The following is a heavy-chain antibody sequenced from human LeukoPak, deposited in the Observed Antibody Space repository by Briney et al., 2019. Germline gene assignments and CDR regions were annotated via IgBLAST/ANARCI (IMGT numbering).Heavy chain of an antibody. J-gene: IGHJ4*02. V-gene: IGHV3-23*01. CDR3: AKRGVVIRVILVGFHKEAYYFDS. CDR2: ISDSGGRT. Sequence: GGSLRLSCAVSGITLSNYGMSWVRQAPGKGLEWVAGISDSGGRTNYADSVKGRLTISRDNPKNTLYLQMNSLRAEDTAVYFCAKRGVVIRVILVGFHKEAYYFDSWAREPWSPSPQ. CDR1: GITLSNYG. D-gene: IGHD3-22*01.